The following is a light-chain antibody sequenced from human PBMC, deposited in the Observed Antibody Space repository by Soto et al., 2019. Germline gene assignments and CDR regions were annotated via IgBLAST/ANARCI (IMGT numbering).Light chain of an antibody. CDR3: QQYDNWPTLT. CDR2: GAS. V-gene: IGKV3D-15*01. CDR1: QSVSSN. Sequence: EVLMTQSPATLSLSPGERATLSCRASQSVSSNLAWYQQRRGQAPRLLIYGASSMATGIPARFSGSGSGTEFTLTISSLQSEDFAVYYCQQYDNWPTLTFGGGTKVEIK. J-gene: IGKJ4*01.